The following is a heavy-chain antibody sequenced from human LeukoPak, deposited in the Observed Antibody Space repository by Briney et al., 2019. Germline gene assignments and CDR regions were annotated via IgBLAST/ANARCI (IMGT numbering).Heavy chain of an antibody. V-gene: IGHV3-23*01. CDR3: AKYIGSGFSFEH. CDR2: ISGSGGTT. Sequence: GGSLRLSCAASGFTFSTFAMSWVRQAPGKGLEWVSAISGSGGTTYYADSVQGRFTISRDNSQNTLYLQMNSLRADDTAVYYCAKYIGSGFSFEHWGQGTLVAVSS. J-gene: IGHJ4*02. D-gene: IGHD2-15*01. CDR1: GFTFSTFA.